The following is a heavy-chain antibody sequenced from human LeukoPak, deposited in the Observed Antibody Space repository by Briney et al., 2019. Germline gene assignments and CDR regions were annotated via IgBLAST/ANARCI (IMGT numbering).Heavy chain of an antibody. CDR2: IIPIFGTA. D-gene: IGHD3-3*01. CDR1: GGTFSSYA. V-gene: IGHV1-69*05. J-gene: IGHJ6*03. CDR3: ARDARSSDFWSGEPRSPYYYYYMDV. Sequence: ASVKVSCKASGGTFSSYAISWVRQAPGQGLEWMGGIIPIFGTANYAQKFQGRVTITTDESTSTAYMELSSLRSEDTAVYYCARDARSSDFWSGEPRSPYYYYYMDVWGKGTTVTVSS.